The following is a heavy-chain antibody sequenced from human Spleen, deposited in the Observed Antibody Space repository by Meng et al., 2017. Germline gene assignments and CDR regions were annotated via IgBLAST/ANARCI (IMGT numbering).Heavy chain of an antibody. CDR1: GYTFTGYY. CDR3: ARSIVVVPAAIPGY. CDR2: INPNSGGT. Sequence: ASVKVSCKASGYTFTGYYMHWVRQAPGQGLEWMGWINPNSGGTNYAQKFQGRVTMTRDTSISTAYMELSRLRSDDTAVYYCARSIVVVPAAIPGYWGQGTLVTVSS. D-gene: IGHD2-2*01. J-gene: IGHJ4*02. V-gene: IGHV1-2*02.